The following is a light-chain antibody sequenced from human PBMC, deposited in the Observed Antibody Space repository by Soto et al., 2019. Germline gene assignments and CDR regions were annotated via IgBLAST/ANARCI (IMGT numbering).Light chain of an antibody. CDR2: GAS. J-gene: IGKJ5*01. V-gene: IGKV3-15*01. CDR3: QQYGSSPIT. Sequence: EIVMTQSPATLSVSPGERATLSCRASQRVSSNVAWYQQKPGQAPRLLLYGASARATGVPARFSGSGSGTDFTLTISRLEPEDFAVYYCQQYGSSPITFGQGTRLEN. CDR1: QRVSSN.